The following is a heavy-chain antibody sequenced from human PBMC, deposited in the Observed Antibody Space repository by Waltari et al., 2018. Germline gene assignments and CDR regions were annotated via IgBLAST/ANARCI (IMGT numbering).Heavy chain of an antibody. CDR1: GGTFSSYA. J-gene: IGHJ6*03. CDR2: IIPILGIA. Sequence: QVQLVQSGAEVKKPGSSVKVSCKASGGTFSSYAISWVRQAPGQGLEWMGGIIPILGIANYAQKFQGRVTITADKSTSTAYMELSSLRSEDTAVYYCARGYCSGGSCYYDYYYYMDVWGKGTTVTVSS. V-gene: IGHV1-69*10. D-gene: IGHD2-15*01. CDR3: ARGYCSGGSCYYDYYYYMDV.